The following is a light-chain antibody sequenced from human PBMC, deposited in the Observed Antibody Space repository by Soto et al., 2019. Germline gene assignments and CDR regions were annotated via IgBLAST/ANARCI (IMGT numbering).Light chain of an antibody. Sequence: DIQMTQSPYSLSASVGDRVTITCRASQSIRISLNWYQQKTRKAPKLLIYAASSLQSGVPSRFSGRGSGTDCTLTISSMQPEHFETYYCQQRYTLLTFGPGTKVDIK. V-gene: IGKV1-39*01. CDR1: QSIRIS. CDR3: QQRYTLLT. CDR2: AAS. J-gene: IGKJ3*01.